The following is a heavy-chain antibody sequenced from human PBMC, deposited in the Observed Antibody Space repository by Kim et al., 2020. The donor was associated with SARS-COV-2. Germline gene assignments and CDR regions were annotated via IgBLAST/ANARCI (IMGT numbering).Heavy chain of an antibody. V-gene: IGHV3-30*18. Sequence: GGSLRLSCAASGFSFNRYGMYWVRQAPGKGLEWVALISYDGSKTYYADSVKGRFTISRDNSKNTLFLQMNSLRTEDTAVFYCAKDEVGYTSSWYGDDYYYGRDVGAQEPTVTVSS. J-gene: IGHJ6*01. CDR3: AKDEVGYTSSWYGDDYYYGRDV. D-gene: IGHD6-13*01. CDR2: ISYDGSKT. CDR1: GFSFNRYG.